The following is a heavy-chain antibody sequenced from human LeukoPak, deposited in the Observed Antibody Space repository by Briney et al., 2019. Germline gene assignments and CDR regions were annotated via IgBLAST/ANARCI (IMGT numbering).Heavy chain of an antibody. J-gene: IGHJ2*01. CDR1: GGSLNNYF. D-gene: IGHD3-10*01. V-gene: IGHV4-34*01. CDR3: ARCEGVVGAPFDL. Sequence: SEPLSLTCAVSGGSLNNYFWNWIRQAPGKGLEWIGEVSDSGRSNYNPSLESRLTIPVDTSKDQFSLNLYSVTAADTAVYYCARCEGVVGAPFDLWGRGTLVTVSS. CDR2: VSDSGRS.